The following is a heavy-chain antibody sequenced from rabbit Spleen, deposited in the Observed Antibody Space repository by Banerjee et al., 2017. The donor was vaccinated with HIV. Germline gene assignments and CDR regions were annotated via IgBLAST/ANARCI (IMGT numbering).Heavy chain of an antibody. CDR1: GIDFSNYNF. D-gene: IGHD1-1*01. CDR2: INMVTGKG. CDR3: ARDLVAVIGWNFNL. Sequence: QSLEESGGDLVQPGASLTLTCTASGIDFSNYNFMCWVRQAPGKGLEWITCINMVTGKGVYASWAKGRFIMSRTSSTKVTLQMTSLTAADTATYFCARDLVAVIGWNFNLWGQGTLVTVS. J-gene: IGHJ4*01. V-gene: IGHV1S40*01.